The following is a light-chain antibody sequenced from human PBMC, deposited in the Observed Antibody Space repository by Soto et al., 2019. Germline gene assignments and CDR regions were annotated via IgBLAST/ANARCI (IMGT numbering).Light chain of an antibody. J-gene: IGKJ5*01. CDR2: GAS. Sequence: EIVLTQSPGTLSLSPGERATLSCRASQSVSSSLLAWYQQKPGQAPRLLIYGASSRATGVPDRFSGSGSGTDFTLTISRLEPEDFAVYYCQQYGSSLITFGQGTRLEIK. CDR1: QSVSSSL. V-gene: IGKV3-20*01. CDR3: QQYGSSLIT.